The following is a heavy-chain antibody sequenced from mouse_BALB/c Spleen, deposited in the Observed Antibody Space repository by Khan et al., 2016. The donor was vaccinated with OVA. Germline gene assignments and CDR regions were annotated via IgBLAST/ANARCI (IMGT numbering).Heavy chain of an antibody. CDR3: GRRFRTAYPLYYYALDY. D-gene: IGHD1-2*01. Sequence: QIQLVQSGPELTKPGETVKISCKASEYTFTNYGMNWVKQAPGKGLKWMGWINTNTGESTYAEEFKGRFAFSLETSASTAYLQINNLKNEDTATYFCGRRFRTAYPLYYYALDYWGQGTSVTVSS. CDR2: INTNTGES. V-gene: IGHV9-3*02. J-gene: IGHJ4*01. CDR1: EYTFTNYG.